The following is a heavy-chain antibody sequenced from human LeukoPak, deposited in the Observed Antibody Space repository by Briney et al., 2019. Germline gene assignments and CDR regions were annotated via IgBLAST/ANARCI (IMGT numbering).Heavy chain of an antibody. V-gene: IGHV1-18*01. Sequence: ASVKVSCKASGGTFSSYAISWVRQAPGQGLEWMGWISAYNGNTNYAQKLQGRVTMTTDTSTSTAYMELSSLRSEDTAVYYCAREGSRNYDFWSGYYTYWGQGTLVTVSS. CDR3: AREGSRNYDFWSGYYTY. J-gene: IGHJ4*02. CDR2: ISAYNGNT. CDR1: GGTFSSYA. D-gene: IGHD3-3*01.